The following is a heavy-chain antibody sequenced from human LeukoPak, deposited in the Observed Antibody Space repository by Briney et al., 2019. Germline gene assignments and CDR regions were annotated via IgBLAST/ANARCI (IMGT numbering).Heavy chain of an antibody. CDR2: IIPIFGTA. CDR3: AREAMWGDIVVVPAALGDAFDI. J-gene: IGHJ3*02. D-gene: IGHD2-2*01. CDR1: GGTFSSYA. V-gene: IGHV1-69*01. Sequence: PLASVKVSCKASGGTFSSYAISWVRQAPGQGLEWMGGIIPIFGTANYAQKFQGRVTITADESTSTAYMELSSLRSEDTAAYYCAREAMWGDIVVVPAALGDAFDIWGQGTMVTVSS.